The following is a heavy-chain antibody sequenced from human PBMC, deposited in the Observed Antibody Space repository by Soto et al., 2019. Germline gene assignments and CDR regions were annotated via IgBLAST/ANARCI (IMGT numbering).Heavy chain of an antibody. D-gene: IGHD5-12*01. J-gene: IGHJ4*02. V-gene: IGHV3-30-3*01. CDR3: TRGYTGYAQAGLDS. CDR2: ISYDGSNK. CDR1: GFTFSSYA. Sequence: GGSLRLSCAASGFTFSSYAMHWVRQAPGKGLEWVAVISYDGSNKYYADSVEGRFTISRDNAKNSLYLQMNSLRAEDTAVYYCTRGYTGYAQAGLDSWGQGTLVTVSS.